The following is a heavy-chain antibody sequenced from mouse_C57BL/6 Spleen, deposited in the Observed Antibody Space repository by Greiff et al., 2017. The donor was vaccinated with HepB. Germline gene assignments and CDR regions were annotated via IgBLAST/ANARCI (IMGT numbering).Heavy chain of an antibody. J-gene: IGHJ3*01. CDR3: ARNGGYDVGAWFAY. V-gene: IGHV2-2*01. CDR2: IWSGGST. Sequence: QVQLKESGPGLVQPSQSLSITCTVSGFSLTSYGVHWVRQSPGKGLEWLGVIWSGGSTDYNAAFISRLSISKDNSKSQVFFKMNSLQADDTAIYYCARNGGYDVGAWFAYWGQGTLVTVSA. CDR1: GFSLTSYG. D-gene: IGHD2-2*01.